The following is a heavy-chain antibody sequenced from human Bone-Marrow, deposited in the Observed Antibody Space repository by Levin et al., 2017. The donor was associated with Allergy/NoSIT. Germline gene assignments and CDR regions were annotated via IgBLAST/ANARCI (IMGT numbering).Heavy chain of an antibody. V-gene: IGHV3-11*01. D-gene: IGHD3-10*01. CDR2: ISSSGTSM. CDR3: GRSYGPGSSGSEIDF. Sequence: PGGSLRLSCAASEFTFSDYYMTWIRQAPGKGLEWLSYISSSGTSMYYAESVKGRFTISRDNAKKSLYLQMNSLRAEDTAVYYCGRSYGPGSSGSEIDFWGQGTLVTVSS. CDR1: EFTFSDYY. J-gene: IGHJ4*02.